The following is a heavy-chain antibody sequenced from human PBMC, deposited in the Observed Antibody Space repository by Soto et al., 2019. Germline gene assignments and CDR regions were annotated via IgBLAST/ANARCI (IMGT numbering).Heavy chain of an antibody. J-gene: IGHJ6*03. Sequence: ASVKLSCKASGYTFTSYARHWVRQAPGQRLEWMGWINAGNGNTKYSQKFQGRVTITRDTSASTAYMELSSLRSEDTAVYYCARDRYCSSTSCHYYYYYMDVWGKGTTVTVSS. CDR2: INAGNGNT. V-gene: IGHV1-3*01. CDR3: ARDRYCSSTSCHYYYYYMDV. D-gene: IGHD2-2*01. CDR1: GYTFTSYA.